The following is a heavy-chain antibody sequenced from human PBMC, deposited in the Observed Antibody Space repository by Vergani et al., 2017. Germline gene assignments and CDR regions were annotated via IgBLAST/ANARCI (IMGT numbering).Heavy chain of an antibody. CDR2: ISYDGSNK. V-gene: IGHV3-30-3*01. J-gene: IGHJ3*02. Sequence: QVQLVESGGGVVQPGRSLRLSCAASGFTFSSYAMHWVRQAPGKGLEWVAVISYDGSNKYYADSVKGRFTISRDNSKNTLYLQMNSLRAEDTAVYYCARVPSVVVAATNAFDIWGQGTMVTVSS. CDR1: GFTFSSYA. D-gene: IGHD2-15*01. CDR3: ARVPSVVVAATNAFDI.